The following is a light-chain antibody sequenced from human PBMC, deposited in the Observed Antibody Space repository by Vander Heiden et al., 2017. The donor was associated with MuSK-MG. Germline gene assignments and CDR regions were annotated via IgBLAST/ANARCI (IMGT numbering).Light chain of an antibody. CDR2: SAS. CDR3: QQYNSDPQT. J-gene: IGKJ1*01. V-gene: IGKV1-27*01. CDR1: RAISNY. Sequence: DIQMTQSPSSLSASVGDRVTITCRASRAISNYLAWYQQKPGKGPNLLIYSASSSQSGVPSRFSGSGSGTDFTLTISSLQPEDVATYFCQQYNSDPQTFGQGTKVEI.